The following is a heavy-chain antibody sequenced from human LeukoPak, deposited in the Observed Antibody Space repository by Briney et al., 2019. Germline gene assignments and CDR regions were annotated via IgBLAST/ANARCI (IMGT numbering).Heavy chain of an antibody. Sequence: ASVKVSCKSSGYTFTSYGISWVRQAPGQGLEWMGWISAYNGNTNYAQKLQGRVTMTTDTSTSTAYMELRSLRSDDTAVYYCARDSNYYDSSGYVDYWGQGTLVTVSS. CDR2: ISAYNGNT. D-gene: IGHD3-22*01. V-gene: IGHV1-18*01. CDR1: GYTFTSYG. J-gene: IGHJ4*02. CDR3: ARDSNYYDSSGYVDY.